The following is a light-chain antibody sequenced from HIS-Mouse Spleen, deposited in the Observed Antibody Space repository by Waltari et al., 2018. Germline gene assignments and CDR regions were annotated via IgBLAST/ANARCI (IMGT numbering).Light chain of an antibody. Sequence: QSVLTQPPSASGTPGQRVTISCSGSSSNIGSNYVYGYQQLPGTAPKLLNYRNNQRPSGVPDRFSGSKSGTSASLAISGLRSEDEADYYCAAWDDSLSGAVFGGGTQLTVL. V-gene: IGLV1-47*01. CDR3: AAWDDSLSGAV. CDR2: RNN. J-gene: IGLJ7*01. CDR1: SSNIGSNY.